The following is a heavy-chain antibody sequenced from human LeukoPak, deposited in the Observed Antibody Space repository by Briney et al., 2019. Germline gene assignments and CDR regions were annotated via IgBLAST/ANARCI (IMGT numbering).Heavy chain of an antibody. D-gene: IGHD3-10*01. J-gene: IGHJ4*02. Sequence: SETLSLTCAVYGGSFSGYYWSWIRQPPGKGLEWIGEINHSGSTNYNPSLKSRVTISVDKSKSQFSLNLNSVTAADTAVYYCARDDTGVIRGIRFHYWGQGTLVTVSS. CDR1: GGSFSGYY. CDR2: INHSGST. V-gene: IGHV4-34*01. CDR3: ARDDTGVIRGIRFHY.